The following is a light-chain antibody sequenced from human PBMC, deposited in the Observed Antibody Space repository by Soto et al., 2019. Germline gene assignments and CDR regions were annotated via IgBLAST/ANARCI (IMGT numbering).Light chain of an antibody. Sequence: EIVLTQSPGTLSLSPGERATFSCRASQSVSSSYLAGYQQKPGQAPRLLINGASSRATGIPDRFSGSGSGTDFTLTISGLEPEDFGVYYGEQYGSSTPTFGPGTKVDIK. CDR3: EQYGSSTPT. CDR2: GAS. V-gene: IGKV3-20*01. J-gene: IGKJ3*01. CDR1: QSVSSSY.